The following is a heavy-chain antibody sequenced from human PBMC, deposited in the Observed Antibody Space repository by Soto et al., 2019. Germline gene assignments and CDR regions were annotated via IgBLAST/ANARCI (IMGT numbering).Heavy chain of an antibody. J-gene: IGHJ5*02. CDR3: AKADGPFDP. CDR1: GFTFSSHT. Sequence: EVQLVESGGGLVKPGGSLRLSCAASGFTFSSHTMHWVPQAPGKGLEWVSSISSGNTYIYYADSVKGRFTISRDNAKNSLYLQMNSLRTEDTAMYYCAKADGPFDPWGQGTLVTVSS. CDR2: ISSGNTYI. V-gene: IGHV3-21*01.